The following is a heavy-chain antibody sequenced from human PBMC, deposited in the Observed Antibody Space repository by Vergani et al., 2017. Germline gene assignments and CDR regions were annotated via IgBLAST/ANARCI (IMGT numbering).Heavy chain of an antibody. Sequence: EVQLLESGGGVVQLGGSLRSSCAASGFPFSGHAMSWVRQAPGKGLEWVSVITSSGRTTNDEDSVNGRFTISRANSKDTLYLQMNNVRADDTAVYYCAKELIVPGAVPIVTPFDHWGQGTLVTVSS. V-gene: IGHV3-23*01. CDR3: AKELIVPGAVPIVTPFDH. CDR1: GFPFSGHA. D-gene: IGHD6-13*01. J-gene: IGHJ4*02. CDR2: ITSSGRTT.